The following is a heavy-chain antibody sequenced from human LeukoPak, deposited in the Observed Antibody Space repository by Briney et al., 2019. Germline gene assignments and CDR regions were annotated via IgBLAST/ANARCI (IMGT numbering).Heavy chain of an antibody. V-gene: IGHV3-23*01. D-gene: IGHD3-22*01. CDR2: ISGSGGST. CDR3: VRIVVVTSFDY. Sequence: GGSLRLSCAASGFTFSSYAMSWVRQAPGKGLEWVSAISGSGGSTYYADSVKGRFTISRDNSKNTLYLQMNSLRAEDTAVYYCVRIVVVTSFDYWGQGTLVTVSS. J-gene: IGHJ4*02. CDR1: GFTFSSYA.